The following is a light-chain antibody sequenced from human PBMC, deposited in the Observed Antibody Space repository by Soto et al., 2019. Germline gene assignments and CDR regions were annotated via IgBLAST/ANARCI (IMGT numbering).Light chain of an antibody. CDR1: QSLIHSDGNTY. V-gene: IGKV2-30*02. CDR3: MQGTHWPWT. CDR2: EVS. Sequence: DVVMTQSPLSLPVTLGQPASISCRSSQSLIHSDGNTYLNWFQQRPGQSPRRLIYEVSDRDSGVPDRFSGRGSGTAFTQKISRVEAEDVGVSYCMQGTHWPWTFGQGTEVEIK. J-gene: IGKJ1*01.